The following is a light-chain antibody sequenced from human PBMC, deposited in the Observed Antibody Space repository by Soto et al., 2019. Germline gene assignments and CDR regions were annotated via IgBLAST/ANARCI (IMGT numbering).Light chain of an antibody. CDR1: NSDVGGYNY. J-gene: IGLJ1*01. CDR2: DVS. Sequence: QSALTQPASVSASPGQSITISCTETNSDVGGYNYVSWYQQHPGKAPKLMIYDVSNRPSGVSNRFSGSKSGNTASLTISGLQAEDEADYYCTSYRGSSTFFGTGTKLTVL. V-gene: IGLV2-14*01. CDR3: TSYRGSSTF.